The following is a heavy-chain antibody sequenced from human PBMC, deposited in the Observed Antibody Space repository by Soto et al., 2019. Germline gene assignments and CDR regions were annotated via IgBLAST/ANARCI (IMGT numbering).Heavy chain of an antibody. D-gene: IGHD1-26*01. J-gene: IGHJ4*02. Sequence: QVQLVQSGAEVKQPGSSVKVSCKASGGAFNNYAISWLRQAPGQGLEWMGGVIPSFANSYYAQKFQGRVTITADESTNTSYMELSSLRSEDMALYYCARDYGGRGYGYYVDSWGQGTLVTVSS. CDR2: VIPSFANS. CDR3: ARDYGGRGYGYYVDS. V-gene: IGHV1-69*19. CDR1: GGAFNNYA.